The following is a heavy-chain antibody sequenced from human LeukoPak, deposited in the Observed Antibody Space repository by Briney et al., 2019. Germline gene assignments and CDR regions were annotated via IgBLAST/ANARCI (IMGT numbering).Heavy chain of an antibody. V-gene: IGHV4-39*01. D-gene: IGHD1-1*01. Sequence: SETLSLTCTVSGGSISSYYWDWIRQPPGRGLEWIGSVYYDGSTSYSPSLKSRVTIYVDTSKSQFSLRLSSVTAADTAVYYCARRRYNYGDFDHWGQGTLVTVSS. CDR3: ARRRYNYGDFDH. CDR1: GGSISSYY. J-gene: IGHJ4*02. CDR2: VYYDGST.